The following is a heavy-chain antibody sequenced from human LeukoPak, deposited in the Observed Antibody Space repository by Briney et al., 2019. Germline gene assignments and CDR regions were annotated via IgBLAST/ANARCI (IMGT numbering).Heavy chain of an antibody. CDR1: GYTFTSYD. D-gene: IGHD2-15*01. CDR2: MNPNNGNT. CDR3: ARDIADCRSGICYDIRFDY. Sequence: ASVKVSCKASGYTFTSYDINWVRQATGQGPEWMGWMNPNNGNTGYAQKFQGRVTMTRNTSISTAYMELSSLRSEDTAVYFCARDIADCRSGICYDIRFDYWGQESLVTVSS. J-gene: IGHJ4*02. V-gene: IGHV1-8*01.